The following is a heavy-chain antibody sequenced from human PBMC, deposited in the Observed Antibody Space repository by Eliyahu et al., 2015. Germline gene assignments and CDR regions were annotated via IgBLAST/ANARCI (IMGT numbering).Heavy chain of an antibody. J-gene: IGHJ4*02. V-gene: IGHV1-58*01. CDR3: ATSGDTGYLDH. D-gene: IGHD2-8*02. CDR2: IVVGNGNT. CDR1: GFTXXRST. Sequence: QMQLVQSGPEXKKPGTSVXVXCKASGFTXXRSTVQWVRQARGQRLEFIGWIVVGNGNTNYAQKFQERITITRDMSTTTAYMELSSLTSEDTAVYYCATSGDTGYLDHWGEGTLVTASS.